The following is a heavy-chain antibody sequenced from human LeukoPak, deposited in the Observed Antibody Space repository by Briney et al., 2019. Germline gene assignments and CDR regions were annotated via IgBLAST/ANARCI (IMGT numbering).Heavy chain of an antibody. CDR3: ARGVTANDYYYYYYIDV. CDR2: ISSSSSTI. J-gene: IGHJ6*03. D-gene: IGHD2-21*02. Sequence: GGSLRLSCAASGFTLTSYGMHWVRQAPGKGLEWVSYISSSSSTIYYADSVKGRFTISRDNAKNSLYLQMNSLRAEDTAVYYCARGVTANDYYYYYYIDVWGKGTTVTVSS. V-gene: IGHV3-48*01. CDR1: GFTLTSYG.